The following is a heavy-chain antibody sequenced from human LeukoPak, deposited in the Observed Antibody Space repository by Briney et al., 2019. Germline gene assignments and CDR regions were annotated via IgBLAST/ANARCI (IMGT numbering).Heavy chain of an antibody. J-gene: IGHJ5*02. CDR3: ARDPGTTSRTWKFDP. D-gene: IGHD2-2*01. V-gene: IGHV4-59*01. CDR2: IHNSGNT. CDR1: GGSISSYH. Sequence: SETLSLTCTVSGGSISSYHWSWIRQPPGKGLGWIGYIHNSGNTNYNPSLQSRVTMSLDLSKNQFSLRLNSVTVADTAVYYCARDPGTTSRTWKFDPWGQGTLVTVSS.